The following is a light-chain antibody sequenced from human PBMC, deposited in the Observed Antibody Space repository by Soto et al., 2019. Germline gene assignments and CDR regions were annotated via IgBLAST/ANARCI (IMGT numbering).Light chain of an antibody. Sequence: QSALTQPASVSGSPGQSITISCTGTSSDAGTYNYVSWYQHRPGKAPKLMIYDVSYRPSGVSNRFSGSKSANTASLTISGLQAEEEADYYCSSYTTSNTQVFGGGTTLTVL. CDR2: DVS. J-gene: IGLJ3*02. V-gene: IGLV2-14*01. CDR1: SSDAGTYNY. CDR3: SSYTTSNTQV.